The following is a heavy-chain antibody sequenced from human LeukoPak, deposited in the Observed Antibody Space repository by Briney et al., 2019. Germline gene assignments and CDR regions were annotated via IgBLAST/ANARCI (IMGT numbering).Heavy chain of an antibody. CDR2: INSDGSST. CDR1: AFTFSDYS. V-gene: IGHV3-74*01. CDR3: ARGPYYYDSSGYYFH. Sequence: PGGSLRLSCAASAFTFSDYSMNWVRQAPGKGLVWVSRINSDGSSTSYADSVKGRFTISRDNAKNTLYLQMNSLRAEDTAVYYCARGPYYYDSSGYYFHWGQGTLVTVSS. D-gene: IGHD3-22*01. J-gene: IGHJ4*02.